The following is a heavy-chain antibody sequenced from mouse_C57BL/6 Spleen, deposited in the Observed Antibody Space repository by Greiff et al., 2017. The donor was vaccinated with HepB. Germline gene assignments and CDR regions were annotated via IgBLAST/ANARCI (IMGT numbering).Heavy chain of an antibody. CDR3: TRQVGSSFYFDY. CDR2: ISSGGDYI. Sequence: EVNVVESGEGLVKPGGSLKLSCAASGFTFSSYAMSWVRQTPEKRLEWVAYISSGGDYIYYADTVKGRFTISRDNARNTLYLQMSSLKSEDTAMYYCTRQVGSSFYFDYWGQGTTLTVSS. V-gene: IGHV5-9-1*02. D-gene: IGHD1-1*01. CDR1: GFTFSSYA. J-gene: IGHJ2*01.